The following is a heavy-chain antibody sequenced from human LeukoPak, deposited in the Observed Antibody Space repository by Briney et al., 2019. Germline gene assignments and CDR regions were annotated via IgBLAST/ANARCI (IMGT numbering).Heavy chain of an antibody. D-gene: IGHD6-6*01. Sequence: LRLSCAASGFTFSSYARSWIRQPPGKGLEWIGYIYYSGSTYYNPSLKSRVTISVDTSKNQFSLKLSSVTAADTAVYYCAVSAAALFDPWGQGTLVTVSS. V-gene: IGHV4-31*02. J-gene: IGHJ5*02. CDR2: IYYSGST. CDR3: AVSAAALFDP. CDR1: GFTFSSYA.